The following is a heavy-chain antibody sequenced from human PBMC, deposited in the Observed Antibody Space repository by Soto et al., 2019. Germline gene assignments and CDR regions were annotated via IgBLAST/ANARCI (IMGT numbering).Heavy chain of an antibody. CDR2: IYYTGRT. J-gene: IGHJ4*02. CDR1: GGSISSGGYY. CDR3: VRELSNSPDFFDD. Sequence: TLSLTCTVSGGSISSGGYYWTWIRQAPGEGLEWIGYIYYTGRTLYNPSLKSRVTISIDTAKNQFSLKLIPVSAADTAVYFCVRELSNSPDFFDDWGQGALVTVSS. D-gene: IGHD4-4*01. V-gene: IGHV4-30-4*01.